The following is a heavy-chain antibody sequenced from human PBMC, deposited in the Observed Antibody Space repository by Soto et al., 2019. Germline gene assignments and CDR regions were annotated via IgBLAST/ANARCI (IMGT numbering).Heavy chain of an antibody. CDR2: IYYSGST. CDR1: GGSISSGDYY. V-gene: IGHV4-30-4*01. CDR3: ASFSSYYYYGMDV. J-gene: IGHJ6*02. D-gene: IGHD3-3*01. Sequence: PSETLSLICAVSGGSISSGDYYWSWIRQPPGKGLEWIGYIYYSGSTYYNPSLKSRVTISVDTSKNQFSLKLSSVTAADTAVYYCASFSSYYYYGMDVWGQGTTVTVSS.